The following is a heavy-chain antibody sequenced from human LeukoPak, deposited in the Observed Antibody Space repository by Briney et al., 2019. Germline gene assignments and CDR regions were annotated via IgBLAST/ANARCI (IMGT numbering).Heavy chain of an antibody. CDR2: ISYDGSNK. D-gene: IGHD6-13*01. CDR3: ARSGYGSRWYFFDH. J-gene: IGHJ4*02. V-gene: IGHV3-30*03. CDR1: GFTFSSYG. Sequence: PGRSLRLSCAASGFTFSSYGMHWVRQAPGKGLEWVAVISYDGSNKYYADSVKGRFTISRDNSKNTLYLQMNSLRDEDTAVYYCARSGYGSRWYFFDHWGQGTLVTVSS.